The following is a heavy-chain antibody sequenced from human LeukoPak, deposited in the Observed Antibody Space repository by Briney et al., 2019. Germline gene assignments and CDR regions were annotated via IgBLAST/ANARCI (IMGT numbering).Heavy chain of an antibody. V-gene: IGHV3-23*01. CDR3: AWSFCIDGVCYQSDFGI. CDR2: IRGSGGSI. D-gene: IGHD2-8*01. J-gene: IGHJ3*02. CDR1: GFTFNNYA. Sequence: GGSLRLSCAASGFTFNNYAMSWVRQAPGKGLEWVSAIRGSGGSIYYADSVKGRFTISRDNAKNSLYLQMNSLRAEDTAVYYCAWSFCIDGVCYQSDFGIWDRGTMVSVST.